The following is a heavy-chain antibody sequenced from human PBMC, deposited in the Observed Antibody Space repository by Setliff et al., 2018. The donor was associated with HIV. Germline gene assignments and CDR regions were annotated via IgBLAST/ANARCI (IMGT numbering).Heavy chain of an antibody. CDR3: AKVPLFVVVPAALGGMDV. V-gene: IGHV3-23*01. CDR1: GFSFSLYA. D-gene: IGHD2-2*01. J-gene: IGHJ6*02. CDR2: ISGSGRKT. Sequence: ETLSLSCKATGFSFSLYAMSWVRQAPGKGLEWVSSISGSGRKTYYGDSVKGRFTISRDNSWDTVDLQMNTLRAEDTAVYYCAKVPLFVVVPAALGGMDVWGQGTTVTVSS.